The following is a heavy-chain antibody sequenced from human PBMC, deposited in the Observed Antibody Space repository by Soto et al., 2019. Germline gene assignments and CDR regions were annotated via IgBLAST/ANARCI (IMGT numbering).Heavy chain of an antibody. CDR1: GGSISSSSYY. V-gene: IGHV4-39*01. Sequence: GSLRLSCTVSGGSISSSSYYWGWIRQPPGKGLEWIGSIYYSGSTYYNPSLKSRVTMSVDTSKNQFSLKLSSVTAADTAVYYCARLNRGSYSYYFDYWGQGTLVTVSS. CDR3: ARLNRGSYSYYFDY. CDR2: IYYSGST. J-gene: IGHJ4*02. D-gene: IGHD1-26*01.